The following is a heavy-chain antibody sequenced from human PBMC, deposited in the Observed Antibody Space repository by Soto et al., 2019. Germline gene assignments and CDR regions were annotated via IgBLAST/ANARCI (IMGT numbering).Heavy chain of an antibody. V-gene: IGHV4-34*01. J-gene: IGHJ4*02. CDR1: GGCFSGYY. D-gene: IGHD4-17*01. CDR2: INHSGST. CDR3: AREIYGDYFDY. Sequence: SQTLSLTYAVYGGCFSGYYWSWIRQPPGKGLEWIGEINHSGSTNYNPSLKSRVTISVDTSNNKFSLKLSSVTAADTAVYYCAREIYGDYFDYWGQGTLVTVSS.